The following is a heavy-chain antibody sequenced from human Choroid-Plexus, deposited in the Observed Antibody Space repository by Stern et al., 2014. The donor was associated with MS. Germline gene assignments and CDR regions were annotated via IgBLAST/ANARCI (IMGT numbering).Heavy chain of an antibody. Sequence: QVQLVQSGAEVKKPGASVKVSCKTSGYIFTGYYINWVRQAPGQGLAWMAWGNPNTGGTKYAQKFQGRVTFSRDTSISTAYVELSSLTSDDTAVYYCARDQRGITIFGVVTDYYYLGMDVWGQGTTVTVSS. CDR1: GYIFTGYY. CDR3: ARDQRGITIFGVVTDYYYLGMDV. D-gene: IGHD3-3*01. CDR2: GNPNTGGT. V-gene: IGHV1-2*02. J-gene: IGHJ6*02.